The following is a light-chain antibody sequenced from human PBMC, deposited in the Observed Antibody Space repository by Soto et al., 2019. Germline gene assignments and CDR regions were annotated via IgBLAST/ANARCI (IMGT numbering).Light chain of an antibody. CDR1: QSVSSSY. J-gene: IGKJ1*01. CDR3: QHYGSSLGT. CDR2: GAS. V-gene: IGKV3-20*01. Sequence: SVWTQSQGTLSLSPGERATLSCRASQSVSSSYLAWYQQKPGQAPRLLIYGASSRATGIPDRFSGGGSGTDFTLTISRLESEDFAVYYCQHYGSSLGTFCQGGMVDVK.